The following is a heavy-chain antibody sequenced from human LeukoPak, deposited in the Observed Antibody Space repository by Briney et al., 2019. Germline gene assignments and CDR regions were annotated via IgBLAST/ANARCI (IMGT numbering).Heavy chain of an antibody. CDR1: GFTFSSYW. CDR2: INQDGSEK. V-gene: IGHV3-7*03. Sequence: GGSLRLSCAASGFTFSSYWMSWVRQAPGKGLEWVANINQDGSEKYYVDSVKGRFTISRDNTKNTLYLQINSLRAEDTAIYYCAKDGYSSGWYEDYWGQGTLVAVAS. J-gene: IGHJ4*02. D-gene: IGHD6-19*01. CDR3: AKDGYSSGWYEDY.